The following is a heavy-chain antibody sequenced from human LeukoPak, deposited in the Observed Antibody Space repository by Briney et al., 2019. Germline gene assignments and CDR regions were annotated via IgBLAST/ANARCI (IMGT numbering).Heavy chain of an antibody. CDR2: IYYSGCT. J-gene: IGHJ5*02. V-gene: IGHV4-39*01. Sequence: PSETLSLTCTVSGGSISSGSYYWGWIRQPPGKGMEWIGSIYYSGCTYYNPSLKSRVTISVDTSKNQFSLKLSSVTAADTAVYYCARSRDIVVVPAGIGLNWFDPWGQGTLVTVSS. CDR1: GGSISSGSYY. D-gene: IGHD2-2*02. CDR3: ARSRDIVVVPAGIGLNWFDP.